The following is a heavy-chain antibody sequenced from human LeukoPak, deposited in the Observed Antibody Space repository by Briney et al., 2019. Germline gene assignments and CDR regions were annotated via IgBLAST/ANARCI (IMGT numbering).Heavy chain of an antibody. J-gene: IGHJ5*02. CDR2: IYSSGST. CDR3: ARKSRGYDFPWFHP. Sequence: SQTLSLTCTVSGGSIRSDGYYWGWIRQHPEKGLEWIGHIYSSGSTYYNPSLKSRVTISVDPSKNQFSLNLTAVTAADTAVYYCARKSRGYDFPWFHPWGQGILGTVSS. V-gene: IGHV4-31*03. D-gene: IGHD5-12*01. CDR1: GGSIRSDGYY.